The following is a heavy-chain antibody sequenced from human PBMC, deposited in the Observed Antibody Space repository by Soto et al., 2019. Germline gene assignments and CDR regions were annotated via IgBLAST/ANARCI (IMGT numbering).Heavy chain of an antibody. CDR3: ARLGSIVGATSGAFDI. CDR1: GYSFTSYW. CDR2: IYPGDSDT. V-gene: IGHV5-51*01. D-gene: IGHD1-26*01. J-gene: IGHJ3*02. Sequence: PGESLKISCKGSGYSFTSYWIGWVRQMPGKGLEWMGIIYPGDSDTRYSPSFQGQVTISADKSISTAYLQWSSLKASDTAMYYCARLGSIVGATSGAFDIWGQGTMVTV.